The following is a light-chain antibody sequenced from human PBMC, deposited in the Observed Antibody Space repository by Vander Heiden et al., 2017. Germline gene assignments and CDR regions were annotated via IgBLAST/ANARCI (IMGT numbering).Light chain of an antibody. J-gene: IGKJ4*01. CDR1: QSVSSY. CDR3: HHRSNWPLT. V-gene: IGKV3-11*01. Sequence: EIVLTQSPATLSLSPGERATLSCRASQSVSSYLAWYQQKPGQAPRLLIYDASNSATGIPARFSGSGSGTDFTLTIGSLEPEDFAVYYCHHRSNWPLTFGGGTKVEIK. CDR2: DAS.